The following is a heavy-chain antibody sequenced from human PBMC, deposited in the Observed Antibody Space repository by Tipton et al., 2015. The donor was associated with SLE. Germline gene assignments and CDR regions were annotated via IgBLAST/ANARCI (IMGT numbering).Heavy chain of an antibody. Sequence: SLRLSCAASGFTFSSYWMHWVRQAPGKGLVWVSRINSDGSSTSYADSVKGRFTISRDNSKTTLYLQMNSLRAEDTAVYYCAKDVLTMVQGVLGYWGQGSLVTVSS. CDR3: AKDVLTMVQGVLGY. CDR1: GFTFSSYW. CDR2: INSDGSST. D-gene: IGHD3-10*01. V-gene: IGHV3-74*01. J-gene: IGHJ4*02.